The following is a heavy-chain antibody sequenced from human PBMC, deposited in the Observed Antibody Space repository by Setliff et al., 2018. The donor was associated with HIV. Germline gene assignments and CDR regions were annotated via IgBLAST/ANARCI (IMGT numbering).Heavy chain of an antibody. Sequence: PGGSLRLSCTASGFSFGDFALNWVRQAPGKGLEWIGFIRTKAHGGTTEYAASVRGRFTISRDDSKSIAYLQMTSLKTEETAVYYCARLRGDTDEHFQYWGQGTLVTVSS. J-gene: IGHJ1*01. CDR2: IRTKAHGGTT. CDR3: ARLRGDTDEHFQY. V-gene: IGHV3-49*04. CDR1: GFSFGDFA.